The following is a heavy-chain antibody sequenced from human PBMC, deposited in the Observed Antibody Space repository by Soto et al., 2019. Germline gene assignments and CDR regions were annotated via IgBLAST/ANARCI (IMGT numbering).Heavy chain of an antibody. CDR3: ARAPSVSDAFDI. D-gene: IGHD3-10*01. CDR2: ISYDGSNK. V-gene: IGHV3-30-3*01. J-gene: IGHJ3*02. Sequence: PGGSLRLSCAASGFTFSSYAMHWVRQAPGKGLERVAVISYDGSNKYYADSVKGRFTISRDNSKNTLYLQMNSLRAEDTAVYYCARAPSVSDAFDIWGQGTMVTVSS. CDR1: GFTFSSYA.